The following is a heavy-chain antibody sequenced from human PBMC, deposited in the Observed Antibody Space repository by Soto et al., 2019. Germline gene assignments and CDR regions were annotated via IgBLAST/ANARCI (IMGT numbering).Heavy chain of an antibody. CDR3: VQSRCGGDCLEIYSSHAYNGLDV. V-gene: IGHV2-5*02. CDR2: LYWDDDQ. D-gene: IGHD2-21*02. J-gene: IGHJ6*02. CDR1: GLSLRTTGVG. Sequence: QVTLKESGPTLVKPTQTLTLTCTVSGLSLRTTGVGVGWVRQPPGKALEWLALLYWDDDQRYSPSLRSRLTIAKAISAKQVVLTITNMDTVDTATYYCVQSRCGGDCLEIYSSHAYNGLDVWGQGTTVTVSS.